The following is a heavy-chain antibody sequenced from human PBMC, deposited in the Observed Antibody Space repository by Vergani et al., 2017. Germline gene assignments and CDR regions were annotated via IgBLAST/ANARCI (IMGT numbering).Heavy chain of an antibody. CDR1: GGSISSSSYY. Sequence: QLQLQESGPGLVKPSETLSLTCTVSGGSISSSSYYWGWIRQPPGKGLEWIGSIYYSGSTNYNPSLKSRVTISVDTSKNQFSLKLSSVIAADTAVYYCARVLDSSYYHSHYYYYGMDVWGQGTTVTVSS. V-gene: IGHV4-39*07. CDR3: ARVLDSSYYHSHYYYYGMDV. D-gene: IGHD3-3*01. CDR2: IYYSGST. J-gene: IGHJ6*02.